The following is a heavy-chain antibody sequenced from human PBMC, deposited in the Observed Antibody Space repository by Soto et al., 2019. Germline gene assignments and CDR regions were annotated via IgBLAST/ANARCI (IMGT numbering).Heavy chain of an antibody. CDR2: IYWDGDE. V-gene: IGHV2-5*02. Sequence: QITLKESGPTLVKPTQTLTLTCTFSGFSVSTSGLGVAWIRQPPGKALEWLALIYWDGDERYSPFLQSRVTITKYTAKNQVVLTMTNMDPVDTATYYCAHKGGRGAGMDVWGQGTTVTVSS. D-gene: IGHD2-15*01. J-gene: IGHJ6*02. CDR1: GFSVSTSGLG. CDR3: AHKGGRGAGMDV.